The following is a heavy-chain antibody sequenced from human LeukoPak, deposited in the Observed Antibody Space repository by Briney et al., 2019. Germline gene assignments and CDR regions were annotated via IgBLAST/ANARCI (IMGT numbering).Heavy chain of an antibody. Sequence: SETLSLTCTVSGGSVSSFYWSWIRQPAGKGLEWIGRLHTSGGTNYNPSLKSRVTMSVDTSKNQFSLRLSSVTAADTAVYYCARRRAVAGRKYYFDYWGQGTLVTVSS. CDR2: LHTSGGT. CDR3: ARRRAVAGRKYYFDY. D-gene: IGHD6-19*01. J-gene: IGHJ4*02. V-gene: IGHV4-4*07. CDR1: GGSVSSFY.